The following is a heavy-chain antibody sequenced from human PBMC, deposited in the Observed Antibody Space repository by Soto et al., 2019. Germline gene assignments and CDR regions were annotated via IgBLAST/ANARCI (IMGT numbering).Heavy chain of an antibody. CDR3: ARYNSYAIDY. J-gene: IGHJ4*02. CDR1: GTSISSYY. CDR2: IHHSGTT. Sequence: SETLSLTCTVSGTSISSYYWSWIRQPPGKGLEWIANIHHSGTTNYNPSLASRVTLSVDTSKNQFSLKMTSVTAADRAMYFCARYNSYAIDYWGRGTLVTVSS. D-gene: IGHD2-8*01. V-gene: IGHV4-59*01.